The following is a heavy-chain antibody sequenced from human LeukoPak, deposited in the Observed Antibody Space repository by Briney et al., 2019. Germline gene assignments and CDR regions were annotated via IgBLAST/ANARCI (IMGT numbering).Heavy chain of an antibody. V-gene: IGHV4-59*08. CDR3: ARGTGYYFDC. J-gene: IGHJ4*02. CDR1: GGSISSYY. Sequence: SETLSLTCTVSGGSISSYYWSWIRQPPGKGLEWIGYIYYSGSTNYNPSLKSRVTISVDTSKNQFSPELTSVTAADTAVYYCARGTGYYFDCWGQGTLVTVSS. D-gene: IGHD3-9*01. CDR2: IYYSGST.